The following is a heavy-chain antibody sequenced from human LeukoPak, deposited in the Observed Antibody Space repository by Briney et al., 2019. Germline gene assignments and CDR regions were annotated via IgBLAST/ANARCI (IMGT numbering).Heavy chain of an antibody. Sequence: GGSLRLSCAASRFTFNTYVMSWVRQAPGKGLAGVPAICYSGGSASYADSVKGRFTISRDNSKNTLYLQMNSLRAEDTALYYCAKGMIVVVLQPGPFDMWGQGTMVTVSS. D-gene: IGHD3-22*01. CDR3: AKGMIVVVLQPGPFDM. CDR1: RFTFNTYV. CDR2: ICYSGGSA. J-gene: IGHJ3*02. V-gene: IGHV3-23*01.